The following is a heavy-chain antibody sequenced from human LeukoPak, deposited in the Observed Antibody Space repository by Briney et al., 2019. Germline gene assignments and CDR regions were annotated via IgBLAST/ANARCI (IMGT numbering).Heavy chain of an antibody. CDR3: ARDRIYYGMDV. Sequence: SETLSLTCTVSAGSINNYYWSWIRQPPGKGLEWIGYIYYSGSTNYNPSLKSRVTISVDTSKNQFSLKLTSVTAADTAVYYCARDRIYYGMDVWGQGTTVTVSS. CDR2: IYYSGST. CDR1: AGSINNYY. J-gene: IGHJ6*02. V-gene: IGHV4-59*01. D-gene: IGHD2/OR15-2a*01.